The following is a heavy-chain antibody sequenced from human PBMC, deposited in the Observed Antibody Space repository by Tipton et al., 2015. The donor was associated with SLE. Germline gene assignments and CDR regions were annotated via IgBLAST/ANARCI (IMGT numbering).Heavy chain of an antibody. CDR2: IYTSGST. D-gene: IGHD6-13*01. CDR1: GGSISSGCYY. J-gene: IGHJ3*02. Sequence: TLSLTCTVSGGSISSGCYYWSWIRQPAGKGLEWIGYIYTSGSTNYNPSLKSRVTISVDTSKNQFSLKLSSVTAADTAVYYCARPYLYSSSTDAFVIWGQGTMVTVSS. V-gene: IGHV4-61*09. CDR3: ARPYLYSSSTDAFVI.